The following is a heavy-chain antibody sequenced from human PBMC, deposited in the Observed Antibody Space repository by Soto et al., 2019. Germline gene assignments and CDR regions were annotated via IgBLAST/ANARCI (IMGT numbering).Heavy chain of an antibody. V-gene: IGHV4-59*12. Sequence: SETLSLTCTVSGDSISSNYWSWIRQPPGKGLEWIGYIYYSGSTNYNPSLKSRVTISVDTSKNQFSLKLSSVTAADAAVYYCAALGGSSSAGGLDYWGQGTLVTVSS. D-gene: IGHD6-6*01. CDR3: AALGGSSSAGGLDY. CDR2: IYYSGST. CDR1: GDSISSNY. J-gene: IGHJ4*02.